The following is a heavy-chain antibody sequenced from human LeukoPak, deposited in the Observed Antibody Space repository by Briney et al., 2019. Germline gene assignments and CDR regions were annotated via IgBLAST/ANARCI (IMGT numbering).Heavy chain of an antibody. CDR1: DDSISDYY. V-gene: IGHV4-59*01. J-gene: IGHJ4*02. D-gene: IGHD3-16*01. CDR2: FYNSGRS. Sequence: SETLSLTCTVSDDSISDYYRGWIRQPPGKGLEWIGYFYNSGRSTYNPSLKSRVTISADTSKNHFSLKLNSVTTADTAVYYCTRGAGWLIDYWGQGSLVTASS. CDR3: TRGAGWLIDY.